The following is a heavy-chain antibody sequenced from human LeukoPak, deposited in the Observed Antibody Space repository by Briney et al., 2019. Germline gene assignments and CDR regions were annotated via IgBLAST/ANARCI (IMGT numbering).Heavy chain of an antibody. D-gene: IGHD3-10*01. J-gene: IGHJ5*02. CDR3: ARDRAGTQAWVEFDP. CDR2: IYADGTT. CDR1: GFTVSQNY. Sequence: GGSLRLSCAASGFTVSQNYMSWVRQAPGRGLEWVSLIYADGTTHYADSVKGRFTISRDNSKNTVYLQMNSVRPEDTAVYYCARDRAGTQAWVEFDPWGQGTLVTVSS. V-gene: IGHV3-66*02.